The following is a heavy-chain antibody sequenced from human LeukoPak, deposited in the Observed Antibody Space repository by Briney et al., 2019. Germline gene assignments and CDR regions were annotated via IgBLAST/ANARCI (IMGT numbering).Heavy chain of an antibody. V-gene: IGHV1-69*13. CDR3: ARVVRVRGYSYGYFDY. D-gene: IGHD5-18*01. Sequence: SVKVSCKASGGTFSSYAISWVRQAPGQGLEWMGGTIPIFGTANHAQKFQGRVTITSDESTSTAYTELSSLRSEDTAVYYCARVVRVRGYSYGYFDYWGQGTLVTVSS. J-gene: IGHJ4*02. CDR2: TIPIFGTA. CDR1: GGTFSSYA.